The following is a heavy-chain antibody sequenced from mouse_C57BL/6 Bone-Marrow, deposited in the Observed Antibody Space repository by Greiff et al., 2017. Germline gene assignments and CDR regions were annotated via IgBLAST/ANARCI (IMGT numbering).Heavy chain of an antibody. D-gene: IGHD1-1*01. Sequence: QVQLQQPGAELVMPGASVKLSCKASGYTFTSYWMHWVKQRPGQGLAWIGEIDPSDSYTNYNQKFKGKSTLTVDKSSSTAYMQLSSLTSEDSAVYYCARSLYYGSSYNYWGQGTTLTVSS. J-gene: IGHJ2*01. CDR3: ARSLYYGSSYNY. CDR2: IDPSDSYT. V-gene: IGHV1-69*01. CDR1: GYTFTSYW.